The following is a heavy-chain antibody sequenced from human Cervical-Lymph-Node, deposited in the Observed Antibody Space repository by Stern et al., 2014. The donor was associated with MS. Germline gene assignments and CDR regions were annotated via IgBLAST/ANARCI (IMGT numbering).Heavy chain of an antibody. Sequence: EVQLVESGAEVKKPGDSLKISWKTSGYNFINNWIAWVRQVPGKGLEWIGIIYPGDSDIRYSPSFQGHVTISVDKSISTAYLQWSSLKPSDSAVYYCARWSIACDSWGQGALITVSS. CDR1: GYNFINNW. CDR3: ARWSIACDS. D-gene: IGHD2-21*01. V-gene: IGHV5-51*03. CDR2: IYPGDSDI. J-gene: IGHJ4*02.